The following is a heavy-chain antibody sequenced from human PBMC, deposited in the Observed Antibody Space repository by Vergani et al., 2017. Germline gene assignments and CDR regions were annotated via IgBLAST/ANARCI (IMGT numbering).Heavy chain of an antibody. CDR3: ARVVSRGILTKLAWFDP. Sequence: QVQLVQSGAEVKKPGSSVKVYCKASGGTFSSYAISWVRQAPGQGLEWVGGIIPIFGTANYAQKFQGRVTITADESTSTAYMELSSLRSEDTAVYYCARVVSRGILTKLAWFDPWGQGTLVTVSS. V-gene: IGHV1-69*12. CDR2: IIPIFGTA. CDR1: GGTFSSYA. D-gene: IGHD3-9*01. J-gene: IGHJ5*02.